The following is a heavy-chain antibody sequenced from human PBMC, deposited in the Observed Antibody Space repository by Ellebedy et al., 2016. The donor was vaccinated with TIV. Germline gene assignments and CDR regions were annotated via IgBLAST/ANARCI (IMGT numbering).Heavy chain of an antibody. CDR1: GFSFSSYW. CDR3: ARDMGWGNERINDAFDI. CDR2: IRQDGSDK. Sequence: GGPLRLSCAASGFSFSSYWMSWVRQVPGKGLEWVANIRQDGSDKYYVDSVKGRFTVSRDNSKNSLYLQMNSLRVEDTALYYCARDMGWGNERINDAFDIWGQGTTVTVSS. J-gene: IGHJ3*02. V-gene: IGHV3-7*01. D-gene: IGHD7-27*01.